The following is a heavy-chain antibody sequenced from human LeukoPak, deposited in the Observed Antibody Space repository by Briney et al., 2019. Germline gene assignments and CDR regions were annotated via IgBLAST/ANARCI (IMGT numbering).Heavy chain of an antibody. CDR3: ARGDDYVWGSYRYTRGDAFDI. V-gene: IGHV4-59*01. J-gene: IGHJ3*02. D-gene: IGHD3-16*02. CDR2: IYYSGST. CDR1: GGSFSGYY. Sequence: PSETLSLTCAVYGGSFSGYYWSWIRQPPGKGLEWIGYIYYSGSTNYNPSLKSRVTISVDTSKNQFSLKLSSVTAADTAVYYCARGDDYVWGSYRYTRGDAFDIWGQGTMVTVSS.